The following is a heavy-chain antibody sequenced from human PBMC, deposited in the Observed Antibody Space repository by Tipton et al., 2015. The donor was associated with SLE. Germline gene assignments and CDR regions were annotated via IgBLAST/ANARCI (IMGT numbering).Heavy chain of an antibody. CDR3: ARARHGGAEYFEH. V-gene: IGHV4-61*01. D-gene: IGHD3-3*01. J-gene: IGHJ1*01. Sequence: TLSLTCSVSGGSVSRGYYYWTWIRQHPGRGLEWIGYIYDIGSTNYNPSLKSRVTMSVDTSENQLSLKLTFVTAADTAVYYCARARHGGAEYFEHWGQGTLVTVSS. CDR1: GGSVSRGYYY. CDR2: IYDIGST.